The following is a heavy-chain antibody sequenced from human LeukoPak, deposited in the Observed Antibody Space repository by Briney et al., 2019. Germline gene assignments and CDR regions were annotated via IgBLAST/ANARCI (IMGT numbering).Heavy chain of an antibody. V-gene: IGHV4-34*01. CDR1: GGSFSGYY. CDR2: VNHSRST. D-gene: IGHD2-15*01. CDR3: ARSGNIVEVITATPGFDY. Sequence: SETLSLTCAVYGGSFSGYYWSWIRQAPGKGLEWIGEVNHSRSTNYNPSLKSRVTISVDTSKNQFSLDLSSVTAADTAVYYCARSGNIVEVITATPGFDYWGQGTLVTVSS. J-gene: IGHJ4*02.